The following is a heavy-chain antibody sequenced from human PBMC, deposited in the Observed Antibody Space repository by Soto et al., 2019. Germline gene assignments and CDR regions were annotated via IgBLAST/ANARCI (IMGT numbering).Heavy chain of an antibody. CDR2: ISYDGNNK. D-gene: IGHD2-15*01. J-gene: IGHJ6*02. CDR3: ARVSSGYYYYYGMDV. Sequence: PGGSLRLSCAASGFTFSSYAMHWVRQAPGKGLEWVAVISYDGNNKYYADSVKGRFTISRDNSKNTLYLQMNSLRAEDTAVYYCARVSSGYYYYYGMDVWGQGTAVTVSS. CDR1: GFTFSSYA. V-gene: IGHV3-30-3*01.